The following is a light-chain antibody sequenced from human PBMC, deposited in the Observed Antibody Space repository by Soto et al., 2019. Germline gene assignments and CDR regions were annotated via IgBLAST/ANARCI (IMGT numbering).Light chain of an antibody. J-gene: IGKJ4*01. Sequence: DIQMTQSPSSLSASVGDRVTITCQASQDISDYLNWYQQKPGKAPKLLIYDASNLEPGAPSRFSGGGFGPDFSFTISSLQAEDIGTYYCQQYDNVPLTFGGGTKLEIK. CDR3: QQYDNVPLT. CDR2: DAS. CDR1: QDISDY. V-gene: IGKV1-33*01.